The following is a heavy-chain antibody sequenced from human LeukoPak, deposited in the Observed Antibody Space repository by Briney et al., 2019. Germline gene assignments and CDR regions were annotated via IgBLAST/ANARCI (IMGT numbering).Heavy chain of an antibody. V-gene: IGHV3-13*04. J-gene: IGHJ4*02. CDR3: ARGPYSSNWYVDY. Sequence: GGSLRLSCAASGFTFSNYDMHWVRQSTGKGLEWVSGINTAGDTYYPGSVKGRFTVSRDSAKNSLYLQMNSLRAEDTAVYYCARGPYSSNWYVDYWGQGTLVTVAS. CDR2: INTAGDT. D-gene: IGHD6-13*01. CDR1: GFTFSNYD.